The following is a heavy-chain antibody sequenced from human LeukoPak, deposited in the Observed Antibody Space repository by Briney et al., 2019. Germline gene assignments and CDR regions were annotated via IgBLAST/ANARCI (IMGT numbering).Heavy chain of an antibody. CDR2: IGGSGGST. V-gene: IGHV3-23*01. D-gene: IGHD3-9*01. CDR1: GFTFSSYA. CDR3: AKDPLTVLRYFDWLDY. Sequence: PGGSLRLSCAASGFTFSSYAMSWVRQAPGKGLEWVSAIGGSGGSTYYADSVKGRFTISRDNSKNTLYLQMNSLRAEDTAVYYCAKDPLTVLRYFDWLDYWGQGTLVTVSS. J-gene: IGHJ4*02.